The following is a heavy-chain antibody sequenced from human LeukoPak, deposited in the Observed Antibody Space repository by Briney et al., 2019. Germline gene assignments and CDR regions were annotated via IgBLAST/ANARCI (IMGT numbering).Heavy chain of an antibody. CDR1: GGTFSSYA. CDR3: ARGGFGEFKIWGPVDY. J-gene: IGHJ4*02. Sequence: SVKVSCKASGGTFSSYAISWVRQAPGQGLEWMGGIIPIFGTANYSQKLQGRVTITADKSTSTAYMELSSLRSEDPAVYYCARGGFGEFKIWGPVDYWGQGTLVTVSS. V-gene: IGHV1-69*06. D-gene: IGHD3-10*01. CDR2: IIPIFGTA.